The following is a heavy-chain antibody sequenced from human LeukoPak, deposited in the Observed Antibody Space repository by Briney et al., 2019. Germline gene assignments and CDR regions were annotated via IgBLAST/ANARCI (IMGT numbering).Heavy chain of an antibody. V-gene: IGHV4-34*01. CDR1: GGSFSGYY. J-gene: IGHJ6*03. Sequence: PSETLSLTCAVYGGSFSGYYWSWIRQPAWKGLECIGEINHSGSTNYNPSLKSRVTISVDTSKNQFSLKLSSVTAADTAVYYCARGVAAAGPDYYYYYMDVWGKGTTVTVSS. D-gene: IGHD6-13*01. CDR2: INHSGST. CDR3: ARGVAAAGPDYYYYYMDV.